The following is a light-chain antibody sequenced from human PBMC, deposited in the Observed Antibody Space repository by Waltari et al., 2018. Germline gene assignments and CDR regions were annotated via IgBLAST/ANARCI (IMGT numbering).Light chain of an antibody. CDR3: QQYDNLLP. J-gene: IGKJ4*01. Sequence: DIQMTQSPSSLSPSVGDRVTITCQASQDITNYLNWYQQKPGKAPKLLIYDASNLETGVPSRFGGSGSGADFTFTISSLQPEDIATYYCQQYDNLLPFGGGTKVEIK. V-gene: IGKV1-33*01. CDR1: QDITNY. CDR2: DAS.